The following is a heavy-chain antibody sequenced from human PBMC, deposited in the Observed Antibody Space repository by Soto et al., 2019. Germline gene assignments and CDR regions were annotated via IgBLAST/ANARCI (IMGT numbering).Heavy chain of an antibody. D-gene: IGHD4-17*01. CDR1: GDAFQSYA. V-gene: IGHV1-69*06. CDR3: ARDPTTGYGDDTFDY. Sequence: QVLLLQSGSEVKKPGSSVKVSCKASGDAFQSYAIHWVRQAPGQGLEYMGRIIPSYDRTKYAQKLQGRLTVTADMYTSTVYMELSSLRSEDTAVYYCARDPTTGYGDDTFDYWGQGTKVIVSS. J-gene: IGHJ4*02. CDR2: IIPSYDRT.